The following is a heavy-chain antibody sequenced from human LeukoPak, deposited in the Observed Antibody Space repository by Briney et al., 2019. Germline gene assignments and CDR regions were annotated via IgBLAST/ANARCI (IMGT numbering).Heavy chain of an antibody. CDR3: ARYYYDSSGYPVTPVFDY. D-gene: IGHD3-22*01. J-gene: IGHJ4*02. Sequence: ASVKVSCKASGYTFTSYDINWVRQATGRGLEWMGWMNPNSGNTGYAQKFQGRVTMTRNTSISTAYMELSSLRSEGTAVYYCARYYYDSSGYPVTPVFDYWGQGTLVTVSS. CDR2: MNPNSGNT. CDR1: GYTFTSYD. V-gene: IGHV1-8*01.